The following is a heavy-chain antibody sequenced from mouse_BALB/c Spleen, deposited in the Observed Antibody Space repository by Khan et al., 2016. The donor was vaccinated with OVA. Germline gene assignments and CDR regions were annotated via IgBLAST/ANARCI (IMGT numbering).Heavy chain of an antibody. D-gene: IGHD1-1*01. J-gene: IGHJ2*01. CDR2: INPSTGYT. CDR3: ARRGLRWDFDY. V-gene: IGHV1-7*01. CDR1: GYTFINYW. Sequence: VQLQQSGAELAKPGASVKMSCKASGYTFINYWILWVKQRPGQGLEWIGYINPSTGYTEYNQNFKDKATLTADKSSSPAYMQLSSLTSEDSAVCYCARRGLRWDFDYWGQGTTLTVSS.